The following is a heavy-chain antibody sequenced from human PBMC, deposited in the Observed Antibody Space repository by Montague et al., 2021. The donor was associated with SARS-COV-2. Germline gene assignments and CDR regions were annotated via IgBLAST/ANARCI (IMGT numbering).Heavy chain of an antibody. Sequence: SLRLSCAASGFTFSSYAMRWVRQAPGKGLEWVATISISDGNKYYADSVKGRFTISRDKSKNTLYLQMNSLRAEDTAVYYCSNDRQLVGDDAMDIWGQGTMVTVSS. D-gene: IGHD6-13*01. J-gene: IGHJ3*02. CDR1: GFTFSSYA. V-gene: IGHV3-23*01. CDR2: ISISDGNK. CDR3: SNDRQLVGDDAMDI.